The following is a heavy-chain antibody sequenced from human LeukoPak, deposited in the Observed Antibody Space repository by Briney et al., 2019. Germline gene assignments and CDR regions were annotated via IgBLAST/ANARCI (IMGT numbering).Heavy chain of an antibody. D-gene: IGHD3-10*01. CDR3: TTDQWLLWFGELPPIDY. CDR2: IKSKTDGGTT. V-gene: IGHV3-15*01. J-gene: IGHJ4*02. Sequence: GGSLRLSCAASGFTFTNAWMSWVRQAPGKGLEWVGRIKSKTDGGTTDYAAPVKGRFTISRDDSKNTLYLQMNSLKTEDTAVYYCTTDQWLLWFGELPPIDYRGQGTLVTVSS. CDR1: GFTFTNAW.